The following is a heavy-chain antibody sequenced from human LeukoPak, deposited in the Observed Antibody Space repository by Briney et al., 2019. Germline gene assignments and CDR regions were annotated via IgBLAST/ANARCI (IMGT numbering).Heavy chain of an antibody. J-gene: IGHJ4*02. Sequence: GRSLRLSCAASGFTFSSYGMHWVRQAPGNGLEWVATIWYEERTKYYIDSVKGRFTISRDNSKNTFYLRMNSLRVDDTGIYYCAKEGIYLKSSLEDWGQGTPVTVSS. V-gene: IGHV3-33*06. CDR3: AKEGIYLKSSLED. CDR2: IWYEERTK. D-gene: IGHD2/OR15-2a*01. CDR1: GFTFSSYG.